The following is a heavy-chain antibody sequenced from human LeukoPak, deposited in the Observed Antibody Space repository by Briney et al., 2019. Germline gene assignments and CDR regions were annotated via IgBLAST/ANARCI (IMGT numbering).Heavy chain of an antibody. CDR1: GGSISSYY. D-gene: IGHD6-19*01. J-gene: IGHJ4*02. V-gene: IGHV4-59*08. CDR2: IYYSGST. Sequence: PSETLSLTCTVSGGSISSYYWSWIRQPPGKGLEWIGYIYYSGSTNYNPSLKSRVTISVDTSKNQFSLKLSSVTAADTAVYYCARHTVDIAVAGTGGFDYWGQGTLVTVSS. CDR3: ARHTVDIAVAGTGGFDY.